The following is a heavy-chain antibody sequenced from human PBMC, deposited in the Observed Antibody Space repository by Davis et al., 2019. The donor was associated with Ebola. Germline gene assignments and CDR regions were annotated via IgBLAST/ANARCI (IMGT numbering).Heavy chain of an antibody. V-gene: IGHV3-74*01. D-gene: IGHD3-22*01. CDR3: ARGDSRLFDY. Sequence: GEPLKISCAASGFTFSTYWMHWVRQAPGKGLVWVSRINSDGTTTTYADSVKGRFTISRDNAKNTLYLQMNSLRAEDTAVYYCARGDSRLFDYWGQGTLVTVSS. CDR1: GFTFSTYW. J-gene: IGHJ4*02. CDR2: INSDGTTT.